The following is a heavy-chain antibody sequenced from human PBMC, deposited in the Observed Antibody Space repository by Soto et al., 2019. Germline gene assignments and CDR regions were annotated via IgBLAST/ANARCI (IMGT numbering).Heavy chain of an antibody. CDR2: ILYDGSNK. J-gene: IGHJ4*02. CDR3: AKDRSSTWSFDS. CDR1: GFIFSNYG. Sequence: QVHLEESGGGVVQPGRSLRLSCPASGFIFSNYGMHWVRQAPGKGLEWVAVILYDGSNKYYADSVKGRFTISRDNSKNILYLQMNSLKPEDTAVYYCAKDRSSTWSFDSWVLGTLVTVSS. V-gene: IGHV3-30*18. D-gene: IGHD6-13*01.